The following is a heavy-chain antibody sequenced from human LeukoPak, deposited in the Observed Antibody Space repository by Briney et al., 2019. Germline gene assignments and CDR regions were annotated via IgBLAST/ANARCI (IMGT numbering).Heavy chain of an antibody. J-gene: IGHJ4*02. CDR1: GFTFSSYG. V-gene: IGHV3-30*18. CDR3: AKESDDYGDFVY. D-gene: IGHD4-17*01. CDR2: ISYDGGNK. Sequence: GGSLRLSCAASGFTFSSYGMHWVRQAPGKGLEWVAVISYDGGNKYYADSVKGRFTISRDNSKNTLYLQMNSLRAEDTAVYYCAKESDDYGDFVYWGQGTLVTVSS.